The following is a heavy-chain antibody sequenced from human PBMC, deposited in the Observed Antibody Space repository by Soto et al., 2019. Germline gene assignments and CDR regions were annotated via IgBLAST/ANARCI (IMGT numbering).Heavy chain of an antibody. CDR3: AKAKRGNYYESGGYFGYFYGMDD. Sequence: GGSLRLSCAASGFTFSSYAMTWVRQAPGKGLEWVSSISNSGGGSYYADSVKGRLTISRDNSKNTLFLQMNSLRAEDTAVYYCAKAKRGNYYESGGYFGYFYGMDDWGQGTTVTVSS. J-gene: IGHJ6*02. V-gene: IGHV3-23*01. D-gene: IGHD3-22*01. CDR2: ISNSGGGS. CDR1: GFTFSSYA.